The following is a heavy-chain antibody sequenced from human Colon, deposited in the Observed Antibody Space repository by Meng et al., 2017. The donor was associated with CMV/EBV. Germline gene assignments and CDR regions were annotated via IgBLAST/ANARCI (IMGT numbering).Heavy chain of an antibody. J-gene: IGHJ4*02. D-gene: IGHD1-26*01. Sequence: VQFVESGGGLVQPGGSLRLCCAGSGFTFSTYWMHWVRQGPGKGPVWLSRISGDGGMTSYADSVKGRFTISRDNAKNTLYLQMNSLRVEDTAVYYCARGVGESLGWEMGYWGQGTLVTGSS. CDR3: ARGVGESLGWEMGY. V-gene: IGHV3-74*01. CDR1: GFTFSTYW. CDR2: ISGDGGMT.